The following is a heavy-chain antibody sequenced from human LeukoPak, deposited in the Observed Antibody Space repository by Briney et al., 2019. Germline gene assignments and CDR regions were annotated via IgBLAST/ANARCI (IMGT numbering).Heavy chain of an antibody. CDR2: IYSGGST. V-gene: IGHV3-53*01. D-gene: IGHD2-2*01. CDR1: GFTFSSYA. J-gene: IGHJ6*02. Sequence: GGSLRLSCAASGFTFSSYAMSWVRQAPGKGLEWVSVIYSGGSTYYADSVKGRFTISRDNSKNTLYLQMNSLRAEDTAVYYCARVMMSYIVVVPAASGGYGMDVWGQGTTVTVSS. CDR3: ARVMMSYIVVVPAASGGYGMDV.